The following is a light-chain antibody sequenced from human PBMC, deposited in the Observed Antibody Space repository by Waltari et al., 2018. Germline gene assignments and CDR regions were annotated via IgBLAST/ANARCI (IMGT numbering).Light chain of an antibody. CDR3: QQSYSTLTWT. V-gene: IGKV1-39*01. J-gene: IGKJ1*01. CDR2: AAS. CDR1: QSISSY. Sequence: DIQMTQSPSSLSASVADRATITCRASQSISSYLNWYQQKPGKAPKLLIYAASSLQSGVPSRFSGSGSGTDFTLTISSLQPEDFATYYCQQSYSTLTWTFGQGTKVEIK.